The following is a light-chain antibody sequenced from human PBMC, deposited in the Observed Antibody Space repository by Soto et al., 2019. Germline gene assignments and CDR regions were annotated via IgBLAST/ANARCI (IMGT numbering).Light chain of an antibody. V-gene: IGLV2-14*01. Sequence: QSVLTQPASVSGSPGQSITISCAGTNSDVGGYDYVSWYQHHPGIAPKLVIYAVNNRPSGISNRFSGSKSGNTASLTISGLQAEDGADYYCCSFTGSNSLVFGGGTKVTVL. CDR1: NSDVGGYDY. J-gene: IGLJ2*01. CDR3: CSFTGSNSLV. CDR2: AVN.